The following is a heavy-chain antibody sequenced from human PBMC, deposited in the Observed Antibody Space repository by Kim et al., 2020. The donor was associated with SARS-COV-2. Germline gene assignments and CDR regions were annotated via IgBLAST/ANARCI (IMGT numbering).Heavy chain of an antibody. J-gene: IGHJ3*02. CDR3: ARTRRSPPGAFDI. D-gene: IGHD3-10*01. CDR1: GGSFSGYY. Sequence: SETLSLTCAVYGGSFSGYYWSWIRQPPGKGLEWIGEINHSGSTNYNPSLKSRVTISVDTSKNQFSLKLSSVTAADTAVYYCARTRRSPPGAFDIWGQGTMVTVSS. CDR2: INHSGST. V-gene: IGHV4-34*01.